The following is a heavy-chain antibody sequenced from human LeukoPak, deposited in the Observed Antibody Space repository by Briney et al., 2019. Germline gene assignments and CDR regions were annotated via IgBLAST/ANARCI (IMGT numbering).Heavy chain of an antibody. CDR2: ISFDGSDK. Sequence: PGGSLRLSCAPSGFTSSSYRMHWVRQAPGKGLEWVAVISFDGSDKYYADSVKGRFTISTDISKNTLYLEMNSLRADDTAMYYCARAPLEYCSTTSCYVFDSCGQGTLVTVSS. D-gene: IGHD2-2*01. CDR1: GFTSSSYR. J-gene: IGHJ4*02. V-gene: IGHV3-30*19. CDR3: ARAPLEYCSTTSCYVFDS.